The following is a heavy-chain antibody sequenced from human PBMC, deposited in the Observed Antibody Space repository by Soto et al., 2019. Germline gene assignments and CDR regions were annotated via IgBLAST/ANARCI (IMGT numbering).Heavy chain of an antibody. V-gene: IGHV4-30-4*07. CDR1: GGSISSGGYS. CDR2: VYYTGAT. J-gene: IGHJ6*02. CDR3: VRLQGRHYYYGMHV. Sequence: SETLSLTCAVSGGSISSGGYSWSWIRQPPGKGLEWIGYVYYTGATNYNPSLKSRVTISVDTSNNQFSLKLTSVTAADTAVYYCVRLQGRHYYYGMHVPGQATTVSVSS.